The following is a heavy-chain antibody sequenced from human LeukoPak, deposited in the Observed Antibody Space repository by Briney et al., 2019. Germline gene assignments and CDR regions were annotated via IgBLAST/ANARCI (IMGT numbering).Heavy chain of an antibody. D-gene: IGHD6-13*01. CDR3: ARDPGYSSFDY. J-gene: IGHJ4*02. V-gene: IGHV3-7*01. CDR2: IKEDGSVR. Sequence: GGSLRLSCGVSGFTFGRSWMSWVRQTPAKGLEFVANIKEDGSVRNYVDSVQGRFTISRDNAKNSLYLHMNSLRTEDTAVYYCARDPGYSSFDYWGQGTLVTVSS. CDR1: GFTFGRSW.